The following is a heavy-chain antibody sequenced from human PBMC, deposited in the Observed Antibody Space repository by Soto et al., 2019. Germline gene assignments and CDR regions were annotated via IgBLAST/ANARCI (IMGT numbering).Heavy chain of an antibody. J-gene: IGHJ4*02. D-gene: IGHD2-21*02. CDR3: AKDREVTAIRYYFDC. CDR2: ISWNSGSI. V-gene: IGHV3-9*01. CDR1: GFTFDDYA. Sequence: EVQLVESGGGLVQPGRSLRLSCAASGFTFDDYAMHWVRQAPGKGLEWVSGISWNSGSIGYADSVKGRVTISRDNAKNLLYLQMNRLRAEDTALYYCAKDREVTAIRYYFDCWGQGTLVTVSS.